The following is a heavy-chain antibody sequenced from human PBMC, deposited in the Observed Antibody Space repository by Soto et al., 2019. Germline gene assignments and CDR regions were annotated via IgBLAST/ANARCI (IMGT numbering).Heavy chain of an antibody. Sequence: SETLSLTCTVSGGSISSYYWSWIRQPPGKGLEWIGYIYYSGSTNYNPSLKSRVTISVDTSKNQFSLKLSSVTAADTAVYYCARVSPDYGDYGMDVWGQGTTVT. D-gene: IGHD4-17*01. CDR3: ARVSPDYGDYGMDV. CDR2: IYYSGST. J-gene: IGHJ6*02. CDR1: GGSISSYY. V-gene: IGHV4-59*01.